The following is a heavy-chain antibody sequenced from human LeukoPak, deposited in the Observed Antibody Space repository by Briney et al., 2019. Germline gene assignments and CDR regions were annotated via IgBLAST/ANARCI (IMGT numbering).Heavy chain of an antibody. V-gene: IGHV3-23*01. CDR2: ISGSGGST. D-gene: IGHD3-9*01. CDR1: GFTFSSYA. CDR3: AKGREYYDILTGYYSYYFDY. Sequence: PGGSLRLSCAASGFTFSSYAMSWVRQAPGKGLEWVSAISGSGGSTYYADSVKGRFTISRDNSKNTLYLQMNSLRAEDTAVYYCAKGREYYDILTGYYSYYFDYWGQGTLVTVSS. J-gene: IGHJ4*02.